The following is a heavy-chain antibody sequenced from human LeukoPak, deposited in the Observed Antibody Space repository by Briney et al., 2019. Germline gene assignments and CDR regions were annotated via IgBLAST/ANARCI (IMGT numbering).Heavy chain of an antibody. D-gene: IGHD3-22*01. Sequence: GASVKVSCKASGYTFTGYYMHWVRQAPGQGLEWMGWINPNSGGTNYAQKFQGRVTMTRDTSISTAYMELSRLRSDDTAVYYCARVVTMIVVVFDYWGQGTLVTVSS. CDR2: INPNSGGT. CDR1: GYTFTGYY. J-gene: IGHJ4*02. V-gene: IGHV1-2*02. CDR3: ARVVTMIVVVFDY.